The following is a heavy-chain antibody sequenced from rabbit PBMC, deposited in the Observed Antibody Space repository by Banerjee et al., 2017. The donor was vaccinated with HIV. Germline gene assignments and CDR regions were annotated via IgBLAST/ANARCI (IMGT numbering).Heavy chain of an antibody. V-gene: IGHV1S40*01. J-gene: IGHJ4*01. D-gene: IGHD6-1*01. CDR3: VRDGDFVTYGHAINL. Sequence: QSLEESGGDLVKPGASLTLTCTASGFSFSSSYWICWVRQAPGKGLEWIGCIYTGSDSTYYASWAKGRFTISKTSSTTVTLQMTSLTAADTATYFCVRDGDFVTYGHAINLWGPGTLVTVS. CDR1: GFSFSSSYW. CDR2: IYTGSDST.